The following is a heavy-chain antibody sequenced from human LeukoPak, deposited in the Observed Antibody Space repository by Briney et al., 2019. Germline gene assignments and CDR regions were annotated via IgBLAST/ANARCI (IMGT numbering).Heavy chain of an antibody. CDR1: GGSISSYY. CDR2: IYYSGST. Sequence: PSETLSLTCTVSGGSISSYYWSWIRQPPGKGLEWIGYIYYSGSTNYNPSLKSRVTISVDTSKNQFSLKLSSVTAADTAVYYCASQNPFHLDYWGQGTLVTVSS. CDR3: ASQNPFHLDY. D-gene: IGHD2-21*01. J-gene: IGHJ4*02. V-gene: IGHV4-59*01.